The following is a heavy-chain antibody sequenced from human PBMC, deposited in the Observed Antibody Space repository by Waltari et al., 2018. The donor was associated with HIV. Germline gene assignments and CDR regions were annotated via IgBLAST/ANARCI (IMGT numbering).Heavy chain of an antibody. D-gene: IGHD3-16*02. CDR1: GLQFVQYA. CDR3: VRDSLPKCAAASCYRR. J-gene: IGHJ1*01. CDR2: SRRQGYGGTS. V-gene: IGHV3-49*03. Sequence: EVQLKESGGGVVPPGGSLRLTCLTSGLQFVQYALSWIRQAPGKAPVWVAFSRRQGYGGTSDYAASVGGRFIISRDDSRIVVFLDMNSLKAEDTGVYYWVRDSLPKCAAASCYRRWGQGTEVIV.